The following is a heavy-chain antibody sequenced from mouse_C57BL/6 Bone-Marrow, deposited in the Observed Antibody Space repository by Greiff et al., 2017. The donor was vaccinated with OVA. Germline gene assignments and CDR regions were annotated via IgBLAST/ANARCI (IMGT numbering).Heavy chain of an antibody. D-gene: IGHD2-5*01. Sequence: EVKLVESGEELVRPGASVKLSCTASGFNIKDYYMHWVKQRPEQGLEWIGRIDPEDGDTEYAPKFQGKATMTADTSSNTAYLQLSSLTSEDTAVYYCTTLYYSNYAWFAYWGQGTLVTVSA. CDR2: IDPEDGDT. CDR3: TTLYYSNYAWFAY. CDR1: GFNIKDYY. J-gene: IGHJ3*01. V-gene: IGHV14-1*01.